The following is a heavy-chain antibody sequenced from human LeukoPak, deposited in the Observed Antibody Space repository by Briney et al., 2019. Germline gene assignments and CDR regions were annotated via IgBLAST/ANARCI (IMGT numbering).Heavy chain of an antibody. Sequence: ASVKVSCKASGYTFTGYFIHWVRQAPGQGLEWMGWINPDSGDTNYAQKFQGRVTMTRDTSISTAYMELSSLTSDDTAVYYCTRERINSGSYSEALDYWGQGTLVTVSS. CDR2: INPDSGDT. CDR1: GYTFTGYF. CDR3: TRERINSGSYSEALDY. D-gene: IGHD1-26*01. V-gene: IGHV1-2*02. J-gene: IGHJ4*02.